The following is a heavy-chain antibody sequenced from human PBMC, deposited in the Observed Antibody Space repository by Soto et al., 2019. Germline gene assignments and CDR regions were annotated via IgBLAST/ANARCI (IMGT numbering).Heavy chain of an antibody. J-gene: IGHJ4*02. CDR2: INDGEGNT. D-gene: IGHD2-15*01. CDR1: GYTLTSYA. CDR3: ALILGYCSGGRRDH. Sequence: GASWKFSVKASGYTLTSYAMHGVGQAPGQSLEWMGWINDGEGNTKNSQKFQGRVTITRETSASTGYREWSGRGSEDTAVYYCALILGYCSGGRRDHWGQGTLVTLSS. V-gene: IGHV1-3*01.